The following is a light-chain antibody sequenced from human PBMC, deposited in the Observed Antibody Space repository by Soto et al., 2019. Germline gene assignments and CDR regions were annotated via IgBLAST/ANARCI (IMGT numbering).Light chain of an antibody. CDR2: EVT. Sequence: QSALTQPPSASGSPGQSVTVSCAGTSRGVGAYSSVAWYQQHPGKAPKLIIYEVTKRPSGVPDRFSGARSGNTAFLTVSGLQADDEADYYCSAHAGSNNYVFGTGTKVTVL. CDR1: SRGVGAYSS. V-gene: IGLV2-8*01. J-gene: IGLJ1*01. CDR3: SAHAGSNNYV.